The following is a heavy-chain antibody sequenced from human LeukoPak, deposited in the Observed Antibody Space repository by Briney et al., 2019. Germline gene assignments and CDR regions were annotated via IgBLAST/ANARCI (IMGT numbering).Heavy chain of an antibody. V-gene: IGHV4-59*12. D-gene: IGHD6-13*01. Sequence: SETLSLTCTVSGGSISSYYWSWIRQPPGKGLEWIGYIYYSGSTNYNPSLKSRVTISVDTSKNQFSLKLSSVTAADTAVYYCARLIAAAGYFDYWGQGTLVTVSS. CDR2: IYYSGST. J-gene: IGHJ4*02. CDR1: GGSISSYY. CDR3: ARLIAAAGYFDY.